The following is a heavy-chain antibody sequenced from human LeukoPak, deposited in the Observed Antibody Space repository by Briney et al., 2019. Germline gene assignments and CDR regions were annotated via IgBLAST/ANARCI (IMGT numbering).Heavy chain of an antibody. Sequence: ASVKVSCKASGYTFTGYYMHWVRQAPGQGLEWMGWINPNSGGTNYAQKLQGRVTMTTDTSTSTAYMELRSLRSDDTAVYYCARLLWFGELSFDYYYYMDVWGKGTTVTISS. D-gene: IGHD3-10*01. CDR3: ARLLWFGELSFDYYYYMDV. V-gene: IGHV1-2*02. CDR2: INPNSGGT. J-gene: IGHJ6*03. CDR1: GYTFTGYY.